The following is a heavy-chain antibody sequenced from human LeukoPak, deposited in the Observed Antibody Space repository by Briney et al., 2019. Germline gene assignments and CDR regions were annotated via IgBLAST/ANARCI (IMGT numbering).Heavy chain of an antibody. J-gene: IGHJ4*02. Sequence: GGSLRLSCAASGFTFSSYWMSWVRQAPGKGLQWVSHITGSGGSTYYADSVKGRFTISRDNSKNTLYLQLNSLRAEDTAIYYCAKGATSGWNPYDYWGQGTLVTVSS. D-gene: IGHD6-19*01. CDR3: AKGATSGWNPYDY. CDR1: GFTFSSYW. V-gene: IGHV3-23*01. CDR2: ITGSGGST.